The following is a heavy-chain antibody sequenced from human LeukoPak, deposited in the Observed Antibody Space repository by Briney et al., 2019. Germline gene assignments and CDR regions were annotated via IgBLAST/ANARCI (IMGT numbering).Heavy chain of an antibody. CDR3: ARRIGLLTGRYFDY. Sequence: GGSLRLSCAASGFTFSRYGMYWVRQAPGKGLEWVALISYDKSHRYYADSVKGRFTISRDNSKNTMYLQMNSLRAEDTAVYYCARRIGLLTGRYFDYWGQGTLVTVSS. V-gene: IGHV3-30*03. D-gene: IGHD3-9*01. CDR1: GFTFSRYG. J-gene: IGHJ4*02. CDR2: ISYDKSHR.